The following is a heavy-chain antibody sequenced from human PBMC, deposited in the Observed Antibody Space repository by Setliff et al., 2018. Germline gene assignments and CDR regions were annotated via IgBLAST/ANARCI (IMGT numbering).Heavy chain of an antibody. V-gene: IGHV3-48*03. CDR1: GFTFSTYE. Sequence: GGSLRLSCAASGFTFSTYEMNWVRQTPGKGLEWVSTISGSGDSTYYADSVKGRFTISRDNAKNSLSLQMNSLRAEDTAVYYCVGSGTCSYWGQGTLVTVSS. CDR3: VGSGTCSY. CDR2: ISGSGDST. J-gene: IGHJ4*02. D-gene: IGHD3-10*01.